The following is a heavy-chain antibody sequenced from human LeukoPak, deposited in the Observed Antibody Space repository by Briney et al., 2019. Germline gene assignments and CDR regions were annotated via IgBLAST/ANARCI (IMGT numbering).Heavy chain of an antibody. CDR1: GYTFTSYG. J-gene: IGHJ4*02. CDR3: AFSPSSWDALDY. D-gene: IGHD6-13*01. V-gene: IGHV1-18*01. CDR2: ISAYNGNT. Sequence: ASVKVSCKASGYTFTSYGISWVRQAPGQGLEWMGWISAYNGNTNYAQKLQGRVTMTTDTSTSTAYMGLRSLRSDDTAVYYCAFSPSSWDALDYWGQGTLVTVSS.